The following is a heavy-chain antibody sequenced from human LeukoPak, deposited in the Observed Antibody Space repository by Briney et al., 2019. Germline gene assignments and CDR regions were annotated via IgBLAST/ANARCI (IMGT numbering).Heavy chain of an antibody. CDR3: ARGLEPGSGELDV. CDR2: ISYDGSNK. Sequence: GRSLRLSCAASGFTFSSYAMHWVRQAPGKGLEWVAVISYDGSNKYYADSVKGRFTISRDNSKNTLYLQMNSLRAEDTAVYYRARGLEPGSGELDVWGQGTTVTVSS. V-gene: IGHV3-30-3*01. J-gene: IGHJ6*02. D-gene: IGHD1-14*01. CDR1: GFTFSSYA.